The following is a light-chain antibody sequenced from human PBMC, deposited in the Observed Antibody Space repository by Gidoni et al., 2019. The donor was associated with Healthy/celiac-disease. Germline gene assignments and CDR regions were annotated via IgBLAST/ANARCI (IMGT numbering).Light chain of an antibody. V-gene: IGLV3-21*02. CDR1: NIGSKS. J-gene: IGLJ2*01. CDR3: QVWDSSSDPAV. Sequence: SYVLTQPPSVSVAPGQTARITCGGNNIGSKSVHWYQQKPGQAPVLVVYDDSDRPSGLPERFSGPNSGNTATLTISRVEAGDEADYYCQVWDSSSDPAVFGGGTKLTVL. CDR2: DDS.